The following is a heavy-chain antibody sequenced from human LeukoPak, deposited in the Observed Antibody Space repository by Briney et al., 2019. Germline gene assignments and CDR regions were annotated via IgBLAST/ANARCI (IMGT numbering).Heavy chain of an antibody. CDR3: ASLLYYYDSSGYYGSNYFDY. J-gene: IGHJ4*02. CDR1: GFTVSSNY. V-gene: IGHV3-53*01. D-gene: IGHD3-22*01. Sequence: PGGSLRLSCAASGFTVSSNYMSWVRQAPGKGLEWVSVIYSGGSTYYADSVKGRFTISRDNSKNTLYLQMNSLRAEDTAVYCCASLLYYYDSSGYYGSNYFDYWGQGTLVTVSS. CDR2: IYSGGST.